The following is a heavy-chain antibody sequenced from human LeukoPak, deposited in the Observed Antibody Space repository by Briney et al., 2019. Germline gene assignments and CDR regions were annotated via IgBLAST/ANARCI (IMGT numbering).Heavy chain of an antibody. Sequence: PGGSLRLSCAASGFTFSSYAMSWVRQAPGKGLEGVSAISGSGGSTYYADSVKGRFTISRDNSKNTLYLQMNSLRAEDTAVYYCAKWHNYPSGYGPYYYYGMDVWGQGTTVTVSS. V-gene: IGHV3-23*01. CDR1: GFTFSSYA. J-gene: IGHJ6*02. CDR3: AKWHNYPSGYGPYYYYGMDV. CDR2: ISGSGGST. D-gene: IGHD5-12*01.